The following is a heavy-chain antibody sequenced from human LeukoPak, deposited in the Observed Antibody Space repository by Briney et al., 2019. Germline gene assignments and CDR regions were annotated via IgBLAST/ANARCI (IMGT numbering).Heavy chain of an antibody. CDR1: GVTLTIDW. V-gene: IGHV3-74*01. J-gene: IGHJ1*01. CDR3: ARAPSEIGGYYPEYFRH. D-gene: IGHD3-22*01. Sequence: GSLRLSCAASGVTLTIDWIRSVRHTPRGRLWSGSRIKIDGGTNYTDSAKCRFAISRYSAKNTVSLQMNSLRAEDTGVYYCARAPSEIGGYYPEYFRHWGQGTLVIVSS. CDR2: IKIDGGT.